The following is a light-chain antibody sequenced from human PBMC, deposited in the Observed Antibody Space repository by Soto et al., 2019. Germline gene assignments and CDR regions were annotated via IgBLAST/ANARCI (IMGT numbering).Light chain of an antibody. CDR3: QQYVNALT. CDR1: QAISNH. J-gene: IGKJ4*01. V-gene: IGKV1-33*01. Sequence: DIQMTQSPSSLSASAGDRVTITCQASQAISNHSNWYQQKAGKAPKLLINDASNLEAGVPSRFSGSGAGTDFTLTISSLQPEDIATYYCQQYVNALTFGGGTKVEIK. CDR2: DAS.